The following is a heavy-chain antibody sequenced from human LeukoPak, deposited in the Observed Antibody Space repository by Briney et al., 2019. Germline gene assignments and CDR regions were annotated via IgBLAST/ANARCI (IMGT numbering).Heavy chain of an antibody. CDR3: ARTIFGVVIDY. J-gene: IGHJ4*02. CDR1: GYTFTSYD. D-gene: IGHD3-3*01. CDR2: MNPNSGNT. Sequence: ASVKVSCKASGYTFTSYDINGVRQATGQGLEWMGWMNPNSGNTGYEQKFQGRVTMTRNTSISTAYMELSSLRSEDTAVYYCARTIFGVVIDYWGQGTLVTVSS. V-gene: IGHV1-8*01.